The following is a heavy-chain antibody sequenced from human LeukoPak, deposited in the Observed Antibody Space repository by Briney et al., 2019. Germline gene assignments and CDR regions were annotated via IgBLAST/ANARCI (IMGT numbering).Heavy chain of an antibody. CDR2: ISAYNGNT. CDR3: ARDALLWFGELSNWFDP. Sequence: ASVKVSCKASGDTFTSYGISWVRQAPGQGLEWMGWISAYNGNTNYAQKLQGRVTMTTDTSTSTAYMELRSLRSDDTAVYYCARDALLWFGELSNWFDPWGQGTLVTVSS. CDR1: GDTFTSYG. J-gene: IGHJ5*02. V-gene: IGHV1-18*01. D-gene: IGHD3-10*01.